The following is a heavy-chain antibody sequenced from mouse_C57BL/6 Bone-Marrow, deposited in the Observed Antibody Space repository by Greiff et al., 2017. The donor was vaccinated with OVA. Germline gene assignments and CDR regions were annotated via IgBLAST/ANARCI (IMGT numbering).Heavy chain of an antibody. J-gene: IGHJ2*01. CDR3: ARSLGGSSLDY. Sequence: VQLQESGAELVRPGTSVKMSCKASGYTFTNYWIGWAKQRPGHGLEWIGDLYPGGGYTNYNEKFKGKATLTADKSSSTAYMQFSSLTSEDSAIYYCARSLGGSSLDYWGQGTTLTVSS. D-gene: IGHD1-1*01. CDR2: LYPGGGYT. CDR1: GYTFTNYW. V-gene: IGHV1-63*01.